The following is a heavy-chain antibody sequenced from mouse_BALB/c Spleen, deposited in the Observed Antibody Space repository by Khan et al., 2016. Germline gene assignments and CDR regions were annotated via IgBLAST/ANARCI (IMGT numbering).Heavy chain of an antibody. V-gene: IGHV3-2*02. J-gene: IGHJ4*01. CDR3: STTTPMDY. CDR1: GHSITSDYA. D-gene: IGHD1-2*01. Sequence: VQLKESGPGLVKPSQSLSLTCTVTGHSITSDYAWNWIRPFPGNKLEWMGYITYSGSTSYNPSLKSRISITRDTSKNQFFLQLNSVTTEDTATYYWSTTTPMDYWGQGTSVTVSS. CDR2: ITYSGST.